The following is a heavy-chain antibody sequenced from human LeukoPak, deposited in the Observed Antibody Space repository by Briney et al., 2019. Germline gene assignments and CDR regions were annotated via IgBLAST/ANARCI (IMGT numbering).Heavy chain of an antibody. V-gene: IGHV4-39*01. CDR2: IYYSGRT. CDR1: GGSISSSSHY. J-gene: IGHJ3*02. CDR3: ARHYGSGSWGAFDI. Sequence: SETLSLTCTVSGGSISSSSHYWGWIRQPSGKGLEWIGSIYYSGRTYNNPSLKSRVTISVDTSKNQFSLKLSSVTAADTAVYYCARHYGSGSWGAFDIWGQGTMVTVSS. D-gene: IGHD3-10*01.